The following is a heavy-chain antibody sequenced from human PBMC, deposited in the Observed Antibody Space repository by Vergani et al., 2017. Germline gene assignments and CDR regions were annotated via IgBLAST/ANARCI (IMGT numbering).Heavy chain of an antibody. D-gene: IGHD6-19*01. CDR2: IKQDGSEK. J-gene: IGHJ4*02. CDR3: AREFGTAAGSDDY. V-gene: IGHV3-7*01. Sequence: VQLVESGGGVVQPGRSLRLSCAASGFTFSSYAMHWVRQAPGKGLEWVANIKQDGSEKYYVDSVKGRFTISRDNAKNSLYLQMNSLRAEDTAVYYCAREFGTAAGSDDYWGQGTLVTVSS. CDR1: GFTFSSYA.